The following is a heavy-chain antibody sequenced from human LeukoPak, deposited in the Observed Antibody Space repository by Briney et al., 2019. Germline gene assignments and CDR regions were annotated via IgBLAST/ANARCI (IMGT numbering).Heavy chain of an antibody. Sequence: ASVKASCKASGYTFTSYGISWVRQAPGQGLEWMGWISAYNGNTNYAQKLQGRVTMTTDTSTSTAYMELRSLRSDDTAVYYCAREGDDYGDFMNWFDPWGQGTLVTVSS. CDR3: AREGDDYGDFMNWFDP. V-gene: IGHV1-18*01. J-gene: IGHJ5*02. CDR2: ISAYNGNT. D-gene: IGHD4-17*01. CDR1: GYTFTSYG.